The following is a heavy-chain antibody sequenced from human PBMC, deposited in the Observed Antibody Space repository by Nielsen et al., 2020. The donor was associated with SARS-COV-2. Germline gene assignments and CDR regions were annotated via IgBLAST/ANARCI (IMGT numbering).Heavy chain of an antibody. V-gene: IGHV5-10-1*01. CDR3: ARQSGGVNWYFDL. CDR1: GYSFTSYW. J-gene: IGHJ2*01. D-gene: IGHD2-8*02. Sequence: GALRLSCKGSGYSFTSYWISWVRQMPGKGLEWMGRIDPSDSYTNYSPSFQGHVTISADKSISTAYLQWSSLKASDTAMYYCARQSGGVNWYFDLWGRGTLVTVSS. CDR2: IDPSDSYT.